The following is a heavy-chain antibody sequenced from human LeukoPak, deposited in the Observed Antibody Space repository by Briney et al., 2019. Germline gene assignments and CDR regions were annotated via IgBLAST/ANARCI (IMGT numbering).Heavy chain of an antibody. J-gene: IGHJ3*01. CDR3: ARDEAVSFWLGRIESFHV. D-gene: IGHD3-3*01. V-gene: IGHV1-18*04. Sequence: ASVKVSCKASGYRFSNFGITWVRQAPGQGLEWLGWISGYKRVTKYAQNFQGRVTMTTDTSTSTAYMELGSLRSDDTAVYYCARDEAVSFWLGRIESFHVWGPGTMVIVSS. CDR1: GYRFSNFG. CDR2: ISGYKRVT.